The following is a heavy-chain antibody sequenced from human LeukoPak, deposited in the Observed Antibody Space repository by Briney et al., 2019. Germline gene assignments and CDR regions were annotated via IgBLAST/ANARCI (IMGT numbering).Heavy chain of an antibody. D-gene: IGHD3-22*01. CDR3: ARPAYYDSSGRTPLDY. Sequence: GGSLRLSCAASGFTFNTYAMSWVRQAPGKGLEWVSGISGSGGSTYYADSVKGRFTISRDNSKNTLYLQMNSLSAEDTAIYYCARPAYYDSSGRTPLDYWGQGTLVTVSS. J-gene: IGHJ4*02. CDR1: GFTFNTYA. CDR2: ISGSGGST. V-gene: IGHV3-23*01.